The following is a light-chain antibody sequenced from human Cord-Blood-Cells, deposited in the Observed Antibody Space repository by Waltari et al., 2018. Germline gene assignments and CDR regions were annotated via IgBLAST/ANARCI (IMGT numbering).Light chain of an antibody. CDR2: DVS. CDR3: SSYTSSSTLYV. J-gene: IGLJ1*01. CDR1: SSDVGGYNY. Sequence: QSALTQPASVSGSPGHSIPIPCTATSSDVGGYNYVYLYQQHPGKAPKLMIYDVSNRPSGVSNRSSGSKSGNTASLTISGLQAEDEADYYCSSYTSSSTLYVFGTGTKVTVL. V-gene: IGLV2-14*01.